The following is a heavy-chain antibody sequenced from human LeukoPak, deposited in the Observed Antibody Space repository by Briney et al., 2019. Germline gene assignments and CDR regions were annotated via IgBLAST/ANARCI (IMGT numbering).Heavy chain of an antibody. CDR2: INSDGSST. D-gene: IGHD2-8*01. CDR1: GFTFSSYW. V-gene: IGHV3-74*01. CDR3: ARVYSQSLYSTNSVCSYYYYGMDV. Sequence: GGSLRLSCAASGFTFSSYWMHWVRQAPGKGLVWVSRINSDGSSTGYADSVKGRFTISRDNAKNTLYLQMNSLRAEDTAVYYCARVYSQSLYSTNSVCSYYYYGMDVWGQGTTVTVSS. J-gene: IGHJ6*02.